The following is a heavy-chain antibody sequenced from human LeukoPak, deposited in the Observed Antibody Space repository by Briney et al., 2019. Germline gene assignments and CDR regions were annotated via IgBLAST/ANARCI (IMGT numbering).Heavy chain of an antibody. CDR2: ISGSGDYT. J-gene: IGHJ3*02. V-gene: IGHV3-23*01. Sequence: PGGSLRLSCAASEFTFSNFGMSWVRQAPGKGLEWVSTISGSGDYTYYADSVKGRFTVSRDNSKNTLSLHMNTLRAEDTAVYYCAKDLLQTFFFDSSGYSSDAFGMWGQGTMVTVSP. D-gene: IGHD3-22*01. CDR1: EFTFSNFG. CDR3: AKDLLQTFFFDSSGYSSDAFGM.